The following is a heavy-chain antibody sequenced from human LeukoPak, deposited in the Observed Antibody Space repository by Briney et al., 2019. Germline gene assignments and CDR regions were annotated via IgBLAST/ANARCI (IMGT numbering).Heavy chain of an antibody. Sequence: PGGSLRLSCEASGFSVTNNYMSWFRLAPGKGLEWVSVLYTGGIRYYAGFVRGRFTISRDNSKSTLYLQMNSLRAEDTAVYYCAKGGGLRFDPWGQGTLVTVSS. V-gene: IGHV3-53*01. CDR1: GFSVTNNY. CDR2: LYTGGIR. J-gene: IGHJ5*02. CDR3: AKGGGLRFDP.